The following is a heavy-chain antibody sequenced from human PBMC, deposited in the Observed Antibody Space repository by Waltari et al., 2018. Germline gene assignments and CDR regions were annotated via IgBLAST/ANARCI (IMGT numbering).Heavy chain of an antibody. CDR2: IYHTGTT. CDR3: ARRDYENNWFDP. D-gene: IGHD3-16*01. Sequence: QVQLQESGPGLVEPSPTLSLTCTVSGGLIRSGGYFWSWIRQRPGKGLEWIGHIYHTGTTYYNSSLKSVAAISVDKSKNQFFLRLASVTAADSAVYYCARRDYENNWFDPWGQGTLVTVSP. CDR1: GGLIRSGGYF. J-gene: IGHJ5*02. V-gene: IGHV4-31*01.